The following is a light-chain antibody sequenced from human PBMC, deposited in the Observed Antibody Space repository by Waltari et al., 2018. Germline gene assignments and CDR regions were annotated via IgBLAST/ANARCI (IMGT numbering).Light chain of an antibody. Sequence: IVLTQSPGTLSLSPGERATLPCRASQSVSSSYCACHQQQPGQAPRLLFYGASSRATGIPDRFSGSGSETDFTLTISRLEVEDVAVYYCQQYGSSVPFTFGPGTKVDIK. CDR2: GAS. J-gene: IGKJ3*01. CDR3: QQYGSSVPFT. V-gene: IGKV3-20*01. CDR1: QSVSSSY.